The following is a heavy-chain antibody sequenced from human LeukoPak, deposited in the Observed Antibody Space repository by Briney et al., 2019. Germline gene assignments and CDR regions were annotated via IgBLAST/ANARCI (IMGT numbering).Heavy chain of an antibody. J-gene: IGHJ3*02. D-gene: IGHD2-8*01. V-gene: IGHV4-38-2*02. CDR2: IYHSGST. Sequence: TSETLSLTCTVSGASISSYYWGWIRQPPGKGLEWIGSIYHSGSTYYNPSLKSRVTISVDTSKNQFSLKLSSVTAADTAVYYCARVAPTGVAFDIWGQGTMVTVSS. CDR1: GASISSYY. CDR3: ARVAPTGVAFDI.